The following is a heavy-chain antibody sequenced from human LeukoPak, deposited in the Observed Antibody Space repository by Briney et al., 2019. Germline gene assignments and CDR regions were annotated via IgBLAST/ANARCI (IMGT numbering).Heavy chain of an antibody. CDR2: IYYSGST. CDR3: ARGRGWFGELFNYFDY. J-gene: IGHJ4*02. D-gene: IGHD3-10*01. CDR1: GGSISSHY. Sequence: PSETLSLTCTVSGGSISSHYWSWIRQPPGKGLEWIGYIYYSGSTNYNPSLKSRVTISVDKSKNQFSLKLSSVTAADTAVYYCARGRGWFGELFNYFDYWGQGTLVTVSS. V-gene: IGHV4-59*11.